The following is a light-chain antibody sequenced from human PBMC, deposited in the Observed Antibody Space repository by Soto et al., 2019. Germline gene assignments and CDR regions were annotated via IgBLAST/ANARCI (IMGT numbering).Light chain of an antibody. CDR2: DAS. Sequence: EIALTQSPATLSLSPGERATLSCRASQSVRNYLAWYQQKPGQAPRLLIYDASNRATGIPARFSCSGSETDFTLTISSLEPEDFAVYYCQQRSNWLWTFGQGTKVEIK. CDR1: QSVRNY. J-gene: IGKJ1*01. CDR3: QQRSNWLWT. V-gene: IGKV3-11*01.